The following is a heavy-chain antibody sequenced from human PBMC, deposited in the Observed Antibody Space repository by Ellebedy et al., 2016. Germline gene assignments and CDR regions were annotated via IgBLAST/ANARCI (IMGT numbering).Heavy chain of an antibody. CDR3: ARDHYDFWSGITRNYGMDV. Sequence: SETLSLTCTVSGGSISSNNSSWGWIRQPPGKGLEWIGSIYYSGSTYYNPSLKSRVTISVDTSKNQFSLNLSSVTAADTAVYYCARDHYDFWSGITRNYGMDVWGQGTTVTVSS. V-gene: IGHV4-39*02. J-gene: IGHJ6*02. CDR2: IYYSGST. CDR1: GGSISSNNSS. D-gene: IGHD3-3*01.